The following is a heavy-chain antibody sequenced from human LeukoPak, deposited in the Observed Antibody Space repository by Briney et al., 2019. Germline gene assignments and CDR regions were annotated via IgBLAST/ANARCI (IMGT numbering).Heavy chain of an antibody. CDR1: GGSISSYY. J-gene: IGHJ6*03. CDR3: ARLKDGRFFYYYYMDV. Sequence: SETLSLTCTVSGGSISSYYWTWIRQPPGKGLEWIGYIYHSGSTKYNSSLKSRVTISVDTSKNQFSLKLSSVTAADTAVYYCARLKDGRFFYYYYMDVWGKGTTVTVSS. V-gene: IGHV4-59*12. D-gene: IGHD3-3*01. CDR2: IYHSGST.